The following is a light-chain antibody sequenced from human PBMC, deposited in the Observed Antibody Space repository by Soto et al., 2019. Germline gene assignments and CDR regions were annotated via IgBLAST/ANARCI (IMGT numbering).Light chain of an antibody. CDR3: QQTYGTPLT. V-gene: IGKV1-39*01. CDR2: GAS. Sequence: DIQMTQSPSSLSASVGDRVTITCRASQNINNYLNWYQQKPGKAPKLLIYGASALQSGVPSRFSGSGSGPDFTLTISSLQPEDFAAYYCQQTYGTPLTFGGGTTVEIK. J-gene: IGKJ4*01. CDR1: QNINNY.